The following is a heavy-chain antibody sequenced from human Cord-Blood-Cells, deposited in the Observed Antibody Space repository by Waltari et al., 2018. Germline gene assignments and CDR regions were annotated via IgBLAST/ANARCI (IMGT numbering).Heavy chain of an antibody. D-gene: IGHD7-27*01. Sequence: QVQLQESGPGLVKPSETLSLTCTVSGGSISSYYWSWIRQPPGKGLEWIGYIYDSGSTNYNPSLKSRVTISVDTSKNQFSLKLSSVTAADTAVYYCARHVSSLGILGGLDYWGQGTLVTVSS. J-gene: IGHJ4*02. CDR3: ARHVSSLGILGGLDY. V-gene: IGHV4-59*08. CDR2: IYDSGST. CDR1: GGSISSYY.